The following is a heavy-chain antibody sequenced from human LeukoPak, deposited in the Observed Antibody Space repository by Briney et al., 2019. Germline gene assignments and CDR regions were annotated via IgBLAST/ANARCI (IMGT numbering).Heavy chain of an antibody. Sequence: GGSLRLSFAAPGFTISSYAFNWVRQAPGKGLEWVSFISNSGTDTQYADSVKGRFSISRDSDRNSVYLQMNSLRVEDTAVYYCARERTAVSDYWGQGTLVTVSS. D-gene: IGHD5/OR15-5a*01. CDR1: GFTISSYA. CDR3: ARERTAVSDY. CDR2: ISNSGTDT. J-gene: IGHJ4*02. V-gene: IGHV3-48*03.